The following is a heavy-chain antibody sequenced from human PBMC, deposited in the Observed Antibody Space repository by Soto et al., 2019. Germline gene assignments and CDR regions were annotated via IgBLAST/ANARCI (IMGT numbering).Heavy chain of an antibody. Sequence: TLSLTCTVSGGSISSYYWSWIRQPPGKGLEWIGYIYYSGSTNYNPSLKSRVTISVDTSKNQFSLKLSSVTAADTAVYYCARLDPYSGYEIDYWGQGTLVTVSS. CDR3: ARLDPYSGYEIDY. J-gene: IGHJ4*02. CDR1: GGSISSYY. V-gene: IGHV4-59*01. CDR2: IYYSGST. D-gene: IGHD5-12*01.